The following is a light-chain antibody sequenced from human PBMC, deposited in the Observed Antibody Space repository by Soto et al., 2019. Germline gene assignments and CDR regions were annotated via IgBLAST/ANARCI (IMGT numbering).Light chain of an antibody. CDR2: KAS. CDR1: QSISSW. Sequence: DIQMTQSPSTLSASVGDRVTITCRASQSISSWLAWYQQKPGKAPKLLIYKASSLESGVPSRFSGSGSGTEFTLTISSLQPDDFATYYCQQYNSYSVTFGQGPKVEIK. CDR3: QQYNSYSVT. J-gene: IGKJ1*01. V-gene: IGKV1-5*03.